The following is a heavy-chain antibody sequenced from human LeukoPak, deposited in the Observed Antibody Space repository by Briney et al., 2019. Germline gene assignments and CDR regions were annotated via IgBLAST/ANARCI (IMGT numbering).Heavy chain of an antibody. CDR2: IYYSGST. V-gene: IGHV4-39*07. D-gene: IGHD6-19*01. CDR3: VRIAVASFDY. Sequence: SETLSLTCTVSGGSISSSSYYWGWIRQPPGKGLEWIGSIYYSGSTYYNPSLKSRVTISVDTSKNQFSLKLSSVTAADTAVYYCVRIAVASFDYWGQGTLVTASS. J-gene: IGHJ4*02. CDR1: GGSISSSSYY.